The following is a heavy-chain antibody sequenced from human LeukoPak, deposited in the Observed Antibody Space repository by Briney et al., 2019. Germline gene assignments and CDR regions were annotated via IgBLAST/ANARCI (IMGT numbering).Heavy chain of an antibody. Sequence: PGGSLRLSCAASGFTFSRNWMHWVRQAPGKGLVWVSHINSDGCFTNYAVSVKDRFTISRDNANNTLYLQMNSLRAEDTAVYYCTRVSQRSRSWYYWGQGTLVTVSS. CDR2: INSDGCFT. CDR3: TRVSQRSRSWYY. V-gene: IGHV3-74*01. CDR1: GFTFSRNW. J-gene: IGHJ4*02. D-gene: IGHD6-13*01.